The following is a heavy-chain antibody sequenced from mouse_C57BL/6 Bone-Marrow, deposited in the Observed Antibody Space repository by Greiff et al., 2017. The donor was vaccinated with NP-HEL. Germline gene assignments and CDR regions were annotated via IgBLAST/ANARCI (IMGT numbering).Heavy chain of an antibody. CDR2: ISSGGSYT. Sequence: EVKLMESGGDLVKPGGSLKLSCAASGFTFSSYGMSWVRQTPDKRLEWVATISSGGSYTYYPDSVKGRFTISRDNAKNTLYLQMSSLKSEDTAMYYCARAHYGSSPFDYWGQGTTLTVSS. J-gene: IGHJ2*01. D-gene: IGHD1-1*01. CDR1: GFTFSSYG. V-gene: IGHV5-6*01. CDR3: ARAHYGSSPFDY.